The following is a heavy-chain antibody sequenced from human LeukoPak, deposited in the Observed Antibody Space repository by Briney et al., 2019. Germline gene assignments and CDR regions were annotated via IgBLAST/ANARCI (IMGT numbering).Heavy chain of an antibody. CDR1: GYSISSGYF. CDR3: ARIYSSSWFLNWFDP. V-gene: IGHV4-38-2*02. CDR2: ICHSGST. Sequence: PSETLSLTCTVSGYSISSGYFWGWIRQPPGKGLECIGTICHSGSTYYNPSLKSRVTISIDTSKNQFSLKLNSVTAADTAVYYCARIYSSSWFLNWFDPWGQGTLVTVSP. J-gene: IGHJ5*02. D-gene: IGHD6-13*01.